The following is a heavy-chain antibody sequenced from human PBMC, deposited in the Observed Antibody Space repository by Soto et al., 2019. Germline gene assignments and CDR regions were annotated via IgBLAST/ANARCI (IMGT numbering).Heavy chain of an antibody. D-gene: IGHD6-19*01. CDR1: GFTFTNYA. J-gene: IGHJ4*02. Sequence: PGGSLRLSCAASGFTFTNYAMTWVRQAPGKGLEWVSTISGGGSITYYADSLKGRFTISRDNSKNTLYLQINSLRAEDTAVYYCAKGGRQWLVTSDFNYWGQGALVTVS. V-gene: IGHV3-23*01. CDR2: ISGGGSIT. CDR3: AKGGRQWLVTSDFNY.